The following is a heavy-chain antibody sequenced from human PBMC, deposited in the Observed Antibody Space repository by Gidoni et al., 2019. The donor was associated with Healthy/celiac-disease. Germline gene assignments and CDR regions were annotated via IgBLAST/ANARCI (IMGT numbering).Heavy chain of an antibody. D-gene: IGHD3-3*01. Sequence: EVQLVESGGGLVQPGGSLRLSCAASGFTVSSNYMSWVRQAPGKGLEWVSVIYSGGSTYYADSVKGRFTISRDNSKNTLYLQMNSLRAEDTAVYYCARDRMEWLPGFGVWGQGTTVTVSS. CDR2: IYSGGST. J-gene: IGHJ6*02. V-gene: IGHV3-66*02. CDR1: GFTVSSNY. CDR3: ARDRMEWLPGFGV.